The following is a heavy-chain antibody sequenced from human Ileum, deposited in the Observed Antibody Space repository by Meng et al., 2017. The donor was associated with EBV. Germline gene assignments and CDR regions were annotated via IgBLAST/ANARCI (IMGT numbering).Heavy chain of an antibody. CDR3: ARESGRGYSPDY. V-gene: IGHV1-69*01. J-gene: IGHJ4*02. D-gene: IGHD5-18*01. Sequence: QVQVEQSGAEVKKPGSSGKVSCKASGGTFRNSAISWVRQAPGQGLEWMGGIIPMFGAPDYAQRFQDRVTITADESTSTVYMELNSLRSEDTAVYYCARESGRGYSPDYWGQGTLVTISS. CDR2: IIPMFGAP. CDR1: GGTFRNSA.